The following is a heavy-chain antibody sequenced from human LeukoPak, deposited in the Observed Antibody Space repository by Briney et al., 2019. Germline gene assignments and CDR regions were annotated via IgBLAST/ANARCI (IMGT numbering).Heavy chain of an antibody. V-gene: IGHV3-9*01. CDR1: GFTFDNYA. J-gene: IGHJ4*02. Sequence: GRSLRLSCAASGFTFDNYAMHWVRQAPGKGLEWLSIISWNSGYIGYADSVKGRFTISRDNSRKSVDLQMNSLRAEDTAFYYCAKVRGTYSSGYFFDYWGQGTLVTVSS. CDR2: ISWNSGYI. CDR3: AKVRGTYSSGYFFDY. D-gene: IGHD6-19*01.